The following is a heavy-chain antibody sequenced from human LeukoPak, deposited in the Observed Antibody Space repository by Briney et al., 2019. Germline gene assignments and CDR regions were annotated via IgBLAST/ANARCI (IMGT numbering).Heavy chain of an antibody. J-gene: IGHJ4*02. D-gene: IGHD4-23*01. V-gene: IGHV1-2*02. CDR3: ARVIGGNGFGPNDY. Sequence: ASVKVSCKASGYTFTGYYMHWVRQAPGQGLEWMGWINPNSGGTNYAQKFQGRVTMTRDTSISTAYMELSGLRSDDTAVYYCARVIGGNGFGPNDYWGQGTLVTVSS. CDR2: INPNSGGT. CDR1: GYTFTGYY.